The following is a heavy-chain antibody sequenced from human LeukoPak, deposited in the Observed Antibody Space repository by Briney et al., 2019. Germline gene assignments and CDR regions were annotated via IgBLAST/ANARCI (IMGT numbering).Heavy chain of an antibody. D-gene: IGHD6-19*01. Sequence: GGSLRLSCAASGFTFSSYGMHWVRQAPGKGLEWVAVISYDGSNKYYADSVKGRFTISRDNSKNTLYLQMNSLRAEDTAVYYCARDNHGSGWYNWGQGTLVTVSS. J-gene: IGHJ4*02. CDR1: GFTFSSYG. CDR2: ISYDGSNK. V-gene: IGHV3-30*03. CDR3: ARDNHGSGWYN.